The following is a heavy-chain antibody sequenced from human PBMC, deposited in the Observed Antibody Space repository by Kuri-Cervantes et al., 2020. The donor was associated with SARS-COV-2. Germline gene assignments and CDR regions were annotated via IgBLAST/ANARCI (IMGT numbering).Heavy chain of an antibody. CDR1: GGSISSYN. J-gene: IGHJ5*02. CDR3: ARERSYGEQQGFDP. CDR2: ISYSGST. Sequence: SETLSLTCTVSGGSISSYNWNWIRQPPGKGLEWIGYISYSGSTLYIPSLKSRVTISIDTSKKQFSLKLSSVTAADTAVYYCARERSYGEQQGFDPWGQGTLVTVSS. D-gene: IGHD5-18*01. V-gene: IGHV4-59*01.